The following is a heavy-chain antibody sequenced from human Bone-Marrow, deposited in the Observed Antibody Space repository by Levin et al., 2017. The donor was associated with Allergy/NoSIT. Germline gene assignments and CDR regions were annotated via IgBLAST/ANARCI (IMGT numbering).Heavy chain of an antibody. CDR1: GFSFIAYT. J-gene: IGHJ2*01. CDR2: IKRDGSEK. V-gene: IGHV3-7*01. CDR3: ARSSFVVLVEGATPSGFFDL. Sequence: GESLKISCAASGFSFIAYTMNWVRQAPGKRPEWVANIKRDGSEKNYVDSMKGRLTISRDNAKDSLSLQMNNLRVEDTAVYYCARSSFVVLVEGATPSGFFDLWGRGTLVSVSS. D-gene: IGHD2-15*01.